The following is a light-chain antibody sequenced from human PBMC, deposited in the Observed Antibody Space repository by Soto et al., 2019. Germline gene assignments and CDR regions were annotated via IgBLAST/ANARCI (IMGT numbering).Light chain of an antibody. Sequence: EIVLTQSPGTLSLSPGERATLSCRASQTVTRNYLAWYQQKPGQPPRLLIFGASTRATGIPDRFSGSGSGTDFTLTINRLEPGDFAVYYCQQYGSSPYTFGQGTKVDI. J-gene: IGKJ2*01. V-gene: IGKV3-20*01. CDR2: GAS. CDR3: QQYGSSPYT. CDR1: QTVTRNY.